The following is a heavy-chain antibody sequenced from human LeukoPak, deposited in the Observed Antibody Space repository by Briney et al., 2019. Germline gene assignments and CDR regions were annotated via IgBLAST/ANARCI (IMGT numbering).Heavy chain of an antibody. CDR3: TRASGITWSDHFSDY. D-gene: IGHD1-1*01. CDR2: ITSSGLTT. CDR1: GFTFSDYY. J-gene: IGHJ4*02. Sequence: GGSLRLSCAASGFTFSDYYMSWIRQAPGKGLEWISYITSSGLTTFYADSVKGRFTVSRDNARSSLYLQMSSLGAEDTAVYYCTRASGITWSDHFSDYWGQGALVTVS. V-gene: IGHV3-11*01.